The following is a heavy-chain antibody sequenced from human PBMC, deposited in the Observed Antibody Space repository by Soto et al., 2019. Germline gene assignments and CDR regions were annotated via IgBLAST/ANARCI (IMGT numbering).Heavy chain of an antibody. Sequence: PGESLKISCKGSGYSFTSYWIGWVRQMPGKGLEWMGIIYPGDSDTRYSPSFQGQVTISADKSISTAYLQWSSLKASDTAMYYCARLQESAHIVVRFPFDSWGQRALVTVSS. V-gene: IGHV5-51*01. D-gene: IGHD2-21*01. CDR2: IYPGDSDT. CDR3: ARLQESAHIVVRFPFDS. J-gene: IGHJ4*02. CDR1: GYSFTSYW.